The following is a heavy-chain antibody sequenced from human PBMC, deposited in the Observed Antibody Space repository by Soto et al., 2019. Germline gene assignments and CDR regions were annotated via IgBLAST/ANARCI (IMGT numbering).Heavy chain of an antibody. J-gene: IGHJ4*02. D-gene: IGHD3-22*01. Sequence: ASVKVSCKASGGTFSSYAISWVRQAPGQGLEWMGGIIPIFGTANYAQKFQGRVTITADESTSTAYMELSSLRSEDTAVYYCARIISQARAYYYDSSGYYYYYFDYWGQGTLVTVSS. CDR3: ARIISQARAYYYDSSGYYYYYFDY. V-gene: IGHV1-69*13. CDR2: IIPIFGTA. CDR1: GGTFSSYA.